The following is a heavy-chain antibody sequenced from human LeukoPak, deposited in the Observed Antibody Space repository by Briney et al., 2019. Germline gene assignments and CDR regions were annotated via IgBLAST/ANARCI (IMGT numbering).Heavy chain of an antibody. D-gene: IGHD7-27*01. CDR2: IYYSGST. CDR3: ARAPGRYFDY. J-gene: IGHJ4*02. CDR1: GGSFSGYY. Sequence: PSATLSLTCAVDGGSFSGYYWSWIRQRPGKGLERIGYIYYSGSTNYNPSLKSRVIISVDTTKNKFSLKLSTVAAAETAVYYCARAPGRYFDYWGQGTLVTVSS. V-gene: IGHV4-59*01.